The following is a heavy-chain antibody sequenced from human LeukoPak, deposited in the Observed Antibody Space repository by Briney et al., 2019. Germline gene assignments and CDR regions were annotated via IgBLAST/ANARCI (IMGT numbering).Heavy chain of an antibody. V-gene: IGHV4-4*02. CDR3: ARVARSNPNYCDSSEGWAFDI. Sequence: PSGTLSLTCAVSGGSISSSNWWSWVRQPPGKGLEWIGEIYHSGSTNYNPSLKSRVTISVDKSKNQFSLKLSSVTAADTAVYYCARVARSNPNYCDSSEGWAFDIWGQGTMVTVSS. J-gene: IGHJ3*02. CDR2: IYHSGST. D-gene: IGHD3-22*01. CDR1: GGSISSSNW.